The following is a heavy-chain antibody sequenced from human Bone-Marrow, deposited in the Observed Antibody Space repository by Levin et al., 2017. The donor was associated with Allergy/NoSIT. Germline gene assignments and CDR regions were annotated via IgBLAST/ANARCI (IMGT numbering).Heavy chain of an antibody. CDR1: GFNFRSYW. Sequence: GGSLRLSCAASGFNFRSYWMHWVRQSPGKGLVWVSRLNEDGTTTNYADSVKGRFTISRDNAKNTLFLQMNSLRAEDTAVYYCARDLSGGSDHCGQGTLVTVSS. V-gene: IGHV3-74*01. J-gene: IGHJ4*02. CDR3: ARDLSGGSDH. D-gene: IGHD3-10*01. CDR2: LNEDGTTT.